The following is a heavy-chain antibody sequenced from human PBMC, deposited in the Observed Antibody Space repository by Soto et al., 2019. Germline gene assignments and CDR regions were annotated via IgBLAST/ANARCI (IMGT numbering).Heavy chain of an antibody. D-gene: IGHD3-3*01. CDR3: ARDRGHHDFSGYYQAPFDY. J-gene: IGHJ4*02. CDR2: IHDSGST. V-gene: IGHV4-61*08. CDR1: GASVRSGGYY. Sequence: SETLSLTCTVSGASVRSGGYYWSWIRQPPGKGLEWIGYIHDSGSTHYNHSLKSRITISVDTSKNQFSLKLNSFISADTAVYYCARDRGHHDFSGYYQAPFDYWGLGILVTVS.